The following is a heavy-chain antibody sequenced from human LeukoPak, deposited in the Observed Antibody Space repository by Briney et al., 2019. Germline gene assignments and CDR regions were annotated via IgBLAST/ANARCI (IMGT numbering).Heavy chain of an antibody. D-gene: IGHD6-13*01. CDR3: ARRIAAAGYFDY. Sequence: KPSETLSLTCTVSGGSISSSSYYWGWIRQPPWKGLEWIGSIYYSGSTYYNPSLKSRVTISVDTSKNQFSLKLSSVTAADTAVYYCARRIAAAGYFDYWGQGTLVTVSS. CDR2: IYYSGST. V-gene: IGHV4-39*01. CDR1: GGSISSSSYY. J-gene: IGHJ4*02.